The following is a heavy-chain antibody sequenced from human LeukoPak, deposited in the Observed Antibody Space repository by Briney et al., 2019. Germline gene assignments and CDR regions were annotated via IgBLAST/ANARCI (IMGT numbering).Heavy chain of an antibody. CDR3: ARLDDYGDYLQY. Sequence: GESLKISCKPSDYSFISSWIGWLRQMPGKGLEWMGIIYPGDSDTRYSPSLQGQVTISADKSISTAYLQWSGLKASDSAIYYCARLDDYGDYLQYWGQGTLVTVSS. J-gene: IGHJ4*02. CDR1: DYSFISSW. CDR2: IYPGDSDT. D-gene: IGHD4-17*01. V-gene: IGHV5-51*01.